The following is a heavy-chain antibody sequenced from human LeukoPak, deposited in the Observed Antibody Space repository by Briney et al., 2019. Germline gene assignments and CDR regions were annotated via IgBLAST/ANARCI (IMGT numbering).Heavy chain of an antibody. V-gene: IGHV1-18*01. CDR3: ARHRLPRVYYDSSGYYHAAFDI. Sequence: ASVKVSCKASGYTFTTYGINWVRQAPGQGLEWMGLISGYNGNANYAQKLQGRVTMTTDTSTSTAYMELRSLRSDDTAVYYCARHRLPRVYYDSSGYYHAAFDIWGQGTLVTVSS. CDR2: ISGYNGNA. D-gene: IGHD3-22*01. J-gene: IGHJ4*02. CDR1: GYTFTTYG.